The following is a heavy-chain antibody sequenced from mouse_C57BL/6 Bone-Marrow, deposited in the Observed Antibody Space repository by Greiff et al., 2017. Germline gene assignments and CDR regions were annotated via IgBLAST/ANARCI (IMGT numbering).Heavy chain of an antibody. Sequence: EVKLMESGGGLVKPGGSLKLSCAASGFTFSSYAMSWVRQTPEKRLEWVATISDGGSYTYYPDNVKGRFTISRDNAKNNLYLQMRHLNSEDTAMYYCASGLWLLGYWYFDVWGTGTTVTVSS. CDR2: ISDGGSYT. D-gene: IGHD2-2*01. J-gene: IGHJ1*03. CDR1: GFTFSSYA. V-gene: IGHV5-4*03. CDR3: ASGLWLLGYWYFDV.